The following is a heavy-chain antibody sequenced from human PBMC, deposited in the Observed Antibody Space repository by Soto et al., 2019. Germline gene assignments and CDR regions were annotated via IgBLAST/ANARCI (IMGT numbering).Heavy chain of an antibody. CDR2: INPNGGST. V-gene: IGHV1-46*01. Sequence: QVHLVQSGAEVKKPGASVKVSCKASAYNFINYYIHWVRQAPGQGLEWMGIINPNGGSTTYAQKFQGRVXXXXXXXXXXXXXXXXXXXXXXXXXYYCARDGWFSALRIPFGMDVWGQGTTVTVSS. J-gene: IGHJ6*02. D-gene: IGHD2-21*01. CDR3: ARDGWFSALRIPFGMDV. CDR1: AYNFINYY.